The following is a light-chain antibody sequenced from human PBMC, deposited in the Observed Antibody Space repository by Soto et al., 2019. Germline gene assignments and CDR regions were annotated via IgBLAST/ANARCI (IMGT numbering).Light chain of an antibody. Sequence: DIQLTQSPSFLSASVGDRLTITCRASQDIRSSSAWYQQKPGKAPNLLIYTVSTLQSGVPSRFSGSRSGTEFTVTISSLQPEDFATYHCQQFNSSPFTFGGGTKVEI. CDR3: QQFNSSPFT. J-gene: IGKJ4*01. CDR2: TVS. V-gene: IGKV1-9*01. CDR1: QDIRSS.